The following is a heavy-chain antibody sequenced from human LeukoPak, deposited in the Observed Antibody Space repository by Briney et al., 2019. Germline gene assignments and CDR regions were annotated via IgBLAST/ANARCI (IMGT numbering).Heavy chain of an antibody. D-gene: IGHD3-10*01. CDR3: AKVISGSGSPFDY. V-gene: IGHV3-30*18. Sequence: GGSLRLSCAASGFTLRSYGMHWVRQAPGKGLEWVSVISDDGSEKYYADSVKGRFTISRDNSKNTLYLQMNSLRAEDTAVYYCAKVISGSGSPFDYWGQGTLVTVSS. CDR1: GFTLRSYG. CDR2: ISDDGSEK. J-gene: IGHJ4*02.